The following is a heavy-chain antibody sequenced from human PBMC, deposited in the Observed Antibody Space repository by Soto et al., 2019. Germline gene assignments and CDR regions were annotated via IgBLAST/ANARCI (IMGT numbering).Heavy chain of an antibody. CDR3: ARAFGGSYDY. Sequence: GGSLRLSCAASGFTVSNYYMNWVRLVPEKGLEWVSVIYSSGPTFYADSVRGRFTISRDNSKNTLYLQMNSLRVEDTAVYYCARAFGGSYDYWGQGTLVTVSS. D-gene: IGHD1-26*01. V-gene: IGHV3-53*01. CDR2: IYSSGPT. CDR1: GFTVSNYY. J-gene: IGHJ4*02.